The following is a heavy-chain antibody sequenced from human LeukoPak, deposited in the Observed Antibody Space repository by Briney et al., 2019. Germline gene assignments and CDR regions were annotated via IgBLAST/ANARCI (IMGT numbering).Heavy chain of an antibody. CDR3: AKAATYFYGSVTYDWFES. CDR2: ISSSSSYI. V-gene: IGHV3-21*01. D-gene: IGHD3-10*01. CDR1: GFTFSSYS. J-gene: IGHJ5*01. Sequence: GGSLRLSCAASGFTFSSYSMNWVRQAPGKGLEWVSSISSSSSYIYYADSVKGRFTISRDNGKNTIYLQMNSLRVDDTAIYYCAKAATYFYGSVTYDWFESWGQGTLVTVSS.